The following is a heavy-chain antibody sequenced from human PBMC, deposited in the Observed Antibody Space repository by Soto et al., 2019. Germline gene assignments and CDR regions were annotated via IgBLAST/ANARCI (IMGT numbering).Heavy chain of an antibody. CDR1: GGSISSYY. CDR2: IYYSASS. Sequence: PSETLSLTCTVSGGSISSYYWSWIRQPPGKGLEWIGYIYYSASSSYNPSLKSRVTISVDTSKNQLSLRLSSVTAADTAVYYCARYYRTTTRSGGMDVWGQGTTVTVS. CDR3: ARYYRTTTRSGGMDV. D-gene: IGHD3-10*01. V-gene: IGHV4-59*01. J-gene: IGHJ6*02.